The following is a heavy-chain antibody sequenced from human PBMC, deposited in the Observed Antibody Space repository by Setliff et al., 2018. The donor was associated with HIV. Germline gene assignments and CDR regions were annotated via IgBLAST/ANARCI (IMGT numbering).Heavy chain of an antibody. V-gene: IGHV1-3*04. CDR2: INTGNANT. CDR1: GYTFTSYT. CDR3: ARDGRVLLWFGELAWYFDL. Sequence: GASVKVSCKASGYTFTSYTIHWVRQAPGQRLEWMGWINTGNANTKYSQKFQDRVTITRDTSASTAYMELSSLRSEDTAVYYCARDGRVLLWFGELAWYFDLWGRGTLGTVSS. D-gene: IGHD3-10*01. J-gene: IGHJ2*01.